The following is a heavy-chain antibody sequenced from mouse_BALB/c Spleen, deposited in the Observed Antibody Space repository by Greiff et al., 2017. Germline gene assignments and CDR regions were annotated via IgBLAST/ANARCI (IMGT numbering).Heavy chain of an antibody. V-gene: IGHV5-17*02. D-gene: IGHD1-1*01. J-gene: IGHJ1*01. CDR3: ARGRSYGSSLYWYIDV. Sequence: EVHLVESGGGLVQPGGSLKLSCAASGFTFSSYGMHWVRQAPEKGLEWVAYISSGSSTIYYADTVKGRFTISRDNPKNTLFLQMTSLRSEDTAMYYCARGRSYGSSLYWYIDVWGAGTTVTVSS. CDR2: ISSGSSTI. CDR1: GFTFSSYG.